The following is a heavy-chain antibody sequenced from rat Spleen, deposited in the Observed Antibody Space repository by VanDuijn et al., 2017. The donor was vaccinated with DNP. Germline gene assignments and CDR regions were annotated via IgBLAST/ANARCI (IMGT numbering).Heavy chain of an antibody. Sequence: EVQVVESGGGLVQPGRSLKLSCAASGFTFSDYYMAWVRQAPTKGLEWVAYIRYDGGSTYYGDSVKGRFTISRDNTKNTLYLEMNSLRSEDTATYYCAIYFYSGDNWFGYWGQGTLVTVSS. D-gene: IGHD1-1*01. V-gene: IGHV5-20*01. CDR1: GFTFSDYY. J-gene: IGHJ3*01. CDR2: IRYDGGST. CDR3: AIYFYSGDNWFGY.